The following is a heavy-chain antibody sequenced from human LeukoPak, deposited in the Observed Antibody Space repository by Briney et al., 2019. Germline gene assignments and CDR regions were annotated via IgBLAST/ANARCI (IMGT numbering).Heavy chain of an antibody. CDR3: ARWARYCSSASCYSWFDP. D-gene: IGHD2-2*01. Sequence: GGSLRLSCAASGFTFRSYWMSWVRQAPGKGLEWVANMKLDGSEEYYVDSVKGGFTISSDNAKNSLYLQMNSLRVDDTAVYYCARWARYCSSASCYSWFDPWGQGTLVTVSS. J-gene: IGHJ5*02. CDR2: MKLDGSEE. CDR1: GFTFRSYW. V-gene: IGHV3-7*01.